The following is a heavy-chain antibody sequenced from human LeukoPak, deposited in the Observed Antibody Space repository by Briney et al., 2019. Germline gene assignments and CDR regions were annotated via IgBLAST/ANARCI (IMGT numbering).Heavy chain of an antibody. V-gene: IGHV3-33*06. CDR2: IWYDGSNK. CDR1: EFTVNNNY. D-gene: IGHD1-26*01. CDR3: AKDAYSGSYVGIGY. J-gene: IGHJ4*02. Sequence: GGSLRLSCAASEFTVNNNYMSWVRQAPGKGLEWVADIWYDGSNKYYADSVKGRFTISRDNSKNTLYLQMNSLRAEDTAVYYCAKDAYSGSYVGIGYWGQGTLVTVSS.